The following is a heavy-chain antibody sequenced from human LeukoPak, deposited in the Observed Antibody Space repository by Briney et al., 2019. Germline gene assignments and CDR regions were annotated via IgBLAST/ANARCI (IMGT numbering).Heavy chain of an antibody. D-gene: IGHD3-9*01. V-gene: IGHV4-34*01. CDR3: ARGLGDILTGYQNGPGDY. Sequence: SETLSLTCAVYGGSFSGYYWIWIRQPPGKGLEWIGEINHSGSTNYNPSLKSRVTISVDTSKNQFSLKLSSVTAADTAVYYCARGLGDILTGYQNGPGDYWGQGTLVTVSS. J-gene: IGHJ4*02. CDR1: GGSFSGYY. CDR2: INHSGST.